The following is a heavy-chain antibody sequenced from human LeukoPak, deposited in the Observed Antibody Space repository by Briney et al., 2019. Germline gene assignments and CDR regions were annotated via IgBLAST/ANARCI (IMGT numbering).Heavy chain of an antibody. CDR2: VQTSGGT. D-gene: IGHD2-8*01. V-gene: IGHV4-61*02. Sequence: SQTLSLTWTLSGASISSGIYFWSWIRQPAGKGLEWIGRVQTSGGTNYNPSLESRVTISIDTSKNQFSLTLRSVTAADTAVYYCARALCINGICEWFDPWGQGTLVTVSS. J-gene: IGHJ5*02. CDR3: ARALCINGICEWFDP. CDR1: GASISSGIYF.